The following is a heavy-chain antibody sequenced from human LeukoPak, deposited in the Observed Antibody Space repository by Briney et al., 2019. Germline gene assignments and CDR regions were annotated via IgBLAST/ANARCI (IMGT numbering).Heavy chain of an antibody. CDR1: GFTFSSYW. D-gene: IGHD4-17*01. CDR3: ARDRRTVTTFDY. CDR2: IKQEGSEK. Sequence: PGGALRLSSAASGFTFSSYWMSWVPQGPGKGLGRVANIKQEGSEKYYVNSAKGRFTISRDNAKNSLYLQMNSLRAEDTAVYYCARDRRTVTTFDYWGQGTLVTASS. J-gene: IGHJ4*02. V-gene: IGHV3-7*01.